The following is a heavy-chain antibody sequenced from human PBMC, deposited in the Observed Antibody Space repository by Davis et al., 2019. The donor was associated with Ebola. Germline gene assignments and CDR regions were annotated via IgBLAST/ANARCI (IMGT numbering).Heavy chain of an antibody. CDR3: ASLRRTITGMDDAFDI. Sequence: GESLKISCKDSENTFTTYWIGWVRQMPGKGLEWMGLIYTGDSDTRYSPSFRGQVTISADKSIKTAFLQWSSLKASDTAMYYCASLRRTITGMDDAFDIWGQGTTVTVSS. CDR2: IYTGDSDT. J-gene: IGHJ3*02. V-gene: IGHV5-51*01. D-gene: IGHD1-20*01. CDR1: ENTFTTYW.